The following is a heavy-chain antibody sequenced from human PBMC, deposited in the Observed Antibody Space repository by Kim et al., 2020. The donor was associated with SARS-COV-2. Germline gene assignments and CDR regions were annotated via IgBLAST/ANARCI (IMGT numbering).Heavy chain of an antibody. D-gene: IGHD6-13*01. Sequence: SVKGRVHSSRDNAKNSLYRQMNSLGAEDTAVYYCARDRYSSSWPEGWFDPWGQGTLVTVSS. CDR3: ARDRYSSSWPEGWFDP. J-gene: IGHJ5*02. V-gene: IGHV3-21*01.